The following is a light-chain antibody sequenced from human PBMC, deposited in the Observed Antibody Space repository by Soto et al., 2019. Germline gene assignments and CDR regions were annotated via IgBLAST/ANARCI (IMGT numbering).Light chain of an antibody. V-gene: IGKV1-8*01. Sequence: AIRMTQSPSSLSASTGDRVTITCRASQGISSYLAWYQQKPGKAPKLLIYAASTLQSGVPSRFSGSGSGTDFTFTIICLQSEDFATYYCQQYYSYPRTFGQGTRLEIK. J-gene: IGKJ5*01. CDR3: QQYYSYPRT. CDR1: QGISSY. CDR2: AAS.